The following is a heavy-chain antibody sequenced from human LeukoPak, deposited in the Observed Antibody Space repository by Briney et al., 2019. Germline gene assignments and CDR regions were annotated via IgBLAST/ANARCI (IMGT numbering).Heavy chain of an antibody. CDR2: IKQDGSET. CDR1: GFTFSSYW. Sequence: GGSLRLSCAASGFTFSSYWMSWVRQAPGKGLEWVGNIKQDGSETYFVDSVKGRFTISRDNAKNSLYLQMNNLRAGDTAVYYCARDAMSRTVDYWGQGTLVTVSS. D-gene: IGHD2-2*01. CDR3: ARDAMSRTVDY. V-gene: IGHV3-7*01. J-gene: IGHJ4*02.